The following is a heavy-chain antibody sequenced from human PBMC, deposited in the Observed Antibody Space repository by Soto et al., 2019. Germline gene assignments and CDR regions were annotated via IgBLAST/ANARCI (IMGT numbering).Heavy chain of an antibody. V-gene: IGHV3-21*01. Sequence: PGGSLRLSCAASGFTFSSYSMNWVRQAPGKGLEWVSSISSSSSYIYYADSVKGRFTITRDNAKNSLYLQMNSLRAEDTAVYYCERVGGDIVATSDYYGMDVWGQGTTVTVSS. CDR2: ISSSSSYI. CDR1: GFTFSSYS. CDR3: ERVGGDIVATSDYYGMDV. J-gene: IGHJ6*02. D-gene: IGHD5-12*01.